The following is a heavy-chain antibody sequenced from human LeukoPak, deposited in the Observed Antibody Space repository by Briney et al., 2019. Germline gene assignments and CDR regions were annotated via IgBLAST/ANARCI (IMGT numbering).Heavy chain of an antibody. Sequence: NPGGSLRLSCAASVFTLYDSGMSWFRQAPGKGLEWVGLIRSKGYGGTTEYDASVKDRFNISRDDYKRIAYLQMNSLKTEDTAVYYCTRAASTSWYFDYWGQGTLVTVSS. D-gene: IGHD6-13*01. CDR3: TRAASTSWYFDY. CDR2: IRSKGYGGTT. V-gene: IGHV3-49*05. CDR1: VFTLYDSG. J-gene: IGHJ4*02.